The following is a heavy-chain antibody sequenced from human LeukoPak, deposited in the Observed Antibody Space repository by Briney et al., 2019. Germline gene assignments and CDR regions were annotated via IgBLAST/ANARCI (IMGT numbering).Heavy chain of an antibody. CDR1: GFTFSDYV. CDR3: TRWVVNSNLDY. Sequence: GGSLRLSCTTSGFTFSDYVLTWVRQAPGKGLEWVSFIRTGGTTEYAASVKGRFTISRDDSKGIAYLQMNSLETEDTAVYYCTRWVVNSNLDYWGQGTLVTVSS. D-gene: IGHD5-18*01. V-gene: IGHV3-49*04. CDR2: IRTGGTT. J-gene: IGHJ4*02.